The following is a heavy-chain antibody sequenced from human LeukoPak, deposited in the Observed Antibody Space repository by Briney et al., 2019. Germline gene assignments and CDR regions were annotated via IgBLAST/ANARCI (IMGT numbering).Heavy chain of an antibody. CDR2: IYSGGST. J-gene: IGHJ6*02. D-gene: IGHD1-14*01. CDR3: ARAVFIPNRLDV. Sequence: GGSLRLSCAASVFTVSSNYMSWVRQAPGKGLEWVSVIYSGGSTYYADSVKGRFTISRDNSKNTLYLQMNSLRAEDTAVYYCARAVFIPNRLDVWGQGTTVTVSS. CDR1: VFTVSSNY. V-gene: IGHV3-53*01.